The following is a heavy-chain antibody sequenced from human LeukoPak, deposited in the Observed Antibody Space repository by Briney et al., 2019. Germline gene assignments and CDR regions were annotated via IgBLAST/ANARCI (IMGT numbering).Heavy chain of an antibody. Sequence: GGSLRLSCAPAGFTFSSYDMHWVRQATGKGLEWVSAIGTAGDTYYPGSVKGRFTISRENAKSSLYLQTNSLRAGDTAVYYCARQEPSSGYWGDAFDIWGQGTMVTASS. J-gene: IGHJ3*02. V-gene: IGHV3-13*04. D-gene: IGHD3-22*01. CDR1: GFTFSSYD. CDR2: IGTAGDT. CDR3: ARQEPSSGYWGDAFDI.